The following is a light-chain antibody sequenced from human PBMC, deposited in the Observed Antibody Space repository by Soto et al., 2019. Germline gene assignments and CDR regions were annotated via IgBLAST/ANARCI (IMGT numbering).Light chain of an antibody. CDR2: GPS. CDR1: QSVSSSY. Sequence: EIVLTQSPGTLSLSPGEIATFSCRASQSVSSSYLAWYQHKPGQAPRLLIYGPSSRATGVPDRFRGSGSGTEFTLTISRLEPEDFAVYYCHQYGSSPITFGQGTRLDIK. J-gene: IGKJ5*01. CDR3: HQYGSSPIT. V-gene: IGKV3-20*01.